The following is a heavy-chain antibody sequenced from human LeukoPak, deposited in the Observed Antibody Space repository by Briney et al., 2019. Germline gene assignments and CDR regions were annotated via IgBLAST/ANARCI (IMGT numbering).Heavy chain of an antibody. CDR3: ARGRYDFWSGPREGAFDI. J-gene: IGHJ3*02. Sequence: SVKVSCKASGGTFSSYAISWVRQAPGQGLEWMGRIIPIFGTANHAQKFQGRVTITTDESTSTAYMELSSLRSEDTAVYYCARGRYDFWSGPREGAFDIWGQGTMVTVSS. D-gene: IGHD3-3*01. CDR2: IIPIFGTA. CDR1: GGTFSSYA. V-gene: IGHV1-69*05.